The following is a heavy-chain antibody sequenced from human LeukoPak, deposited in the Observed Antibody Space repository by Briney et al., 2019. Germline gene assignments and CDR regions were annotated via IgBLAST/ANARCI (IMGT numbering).Heavy chain of an antibody. V-gene: IGHV4-59*08. Sequence: PSETLSLTCTVSGGSISSYYWSWIRQPPGKGREWIAYISDIGSINYNPSLTSRVTISLDTSKNQFSLNLSSVTAADTAVYYCAGHHPRNTVDFWGQGTLVTVSS. D-gene: IGHD2/OR15-2a*01. CDR2: ISDIGSI. J-gene: IGHJ4*02. CDR1: GGSISSYY. CDR3: AGHHPRNTVDF.